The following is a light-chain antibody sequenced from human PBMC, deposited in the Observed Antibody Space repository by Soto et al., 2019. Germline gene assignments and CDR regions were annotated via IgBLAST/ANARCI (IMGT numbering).Light chain of an antibody. CDR3: CSYGGSYSV. J-gene: IGLJ1*01. V-gene: IGLV2-11*01. CDR2: GVT. CDR1: SSDVGGYDY. Sequence: QSVLTQPRSVSGSPGQSVTMSCTRSSSDVGGYDYVSWYQQHPGTAPKLMIYGVTKRPSGVPDRFSGSQSGNTAFLTISGLQAEDEADYYCCSYGGSYSVFGSGTKVTVL.